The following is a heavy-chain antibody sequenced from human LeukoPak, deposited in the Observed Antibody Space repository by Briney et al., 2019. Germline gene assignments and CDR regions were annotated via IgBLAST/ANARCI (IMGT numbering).Heavy chain of an antibody. D-gene: IGHD6-13*01. V-gene: IGHV3-53*01. CDR2: IYSGGST. CDR3: ARARGGSWDY. Sequence: PGGSLRLSCAASGFTVSSNYMSRVRQAPGKGLEWVSVIYSGGSTYYADSVKGRFTISRGNSKNTLYLQMNSLRAEDTAVYYCARARGGSWDYWGQGTLVTVSS. J-gene: IGHJ4*02. CDR1: GFTVSSNY.